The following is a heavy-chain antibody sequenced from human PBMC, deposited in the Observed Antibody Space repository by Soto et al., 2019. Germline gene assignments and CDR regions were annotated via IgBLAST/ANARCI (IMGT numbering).Heavy chain of an antibody. Sequence: GGSLRLSCTASGFIFSDYCMSWIRQAPGKGLEWVSDISNSGRITHHADSVEGRFTISRDNAKDSLYLQMNSLRPEDSAIYYCARDHGGGGLTLEYWGQGTLVTVSS. D-gene: IGHD3-16*01. CDR2: ISNSGRIT. CDR1: GFIFSDYC. V-gene: IGHV3-11*01. CDR3: ARDHGGGGLTLEY. J-gene: IGHJ4*02.